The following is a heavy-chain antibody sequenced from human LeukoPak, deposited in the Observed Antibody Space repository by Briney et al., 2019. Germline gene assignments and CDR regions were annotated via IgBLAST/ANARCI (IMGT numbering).Heavy chain of an antibody. CDR2: IRYSGSA. V-gene: IGHV4-59*08. Sequence: PSETLSLTSTVSGDSISSYYWSWIRQPPGKGLEWIGYIRYSGSANYNPSLRSRVTISIDTSKSQFSLKLRSVTAADTAVYHCARLVYDSRGYYFDYWGQGTLVTVSS. D-gene: IGHD3-22*01. J-gene: IGHJ4*02. CDR1: GDSISSYY. CDR3: ARLVYDSRGYYFDY.